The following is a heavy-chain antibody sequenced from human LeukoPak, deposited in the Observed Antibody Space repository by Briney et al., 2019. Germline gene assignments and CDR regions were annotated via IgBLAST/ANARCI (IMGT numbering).Heavy chain of an antibody. J-gene: IGHJ6*04. D-gene: IGHD3-9*01. V-gene: IGHV3-7*01. CDR1: GFIFSNYW. CDR3: ARLRYRAPVDV. CDR2: IKQDGSEK. Sequence: GGSLRLSCAASGFIFSNYWMSWVRQAPGKGLEWVANIKQDGSEKYYVDSVKGRFTISRDNAKNSLYLQMNSLRAEDTAVYYCARLRYRAPVDVWGKGTTVTVSS.